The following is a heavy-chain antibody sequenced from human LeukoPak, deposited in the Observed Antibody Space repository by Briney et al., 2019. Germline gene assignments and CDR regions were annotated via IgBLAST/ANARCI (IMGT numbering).Heavy chain of an antibody. CDR3: AREWELHREFDY. CDR2: INPSGGST. J-gene: IGHJ4*02. CDR1: GYTFTSYY. V-gene: IGHV1-46*01. D-gene: IGHD1-26*01. Sequence: ASVKVSCKASGYTFTSYYMHWVRQAPGQGLEWMGIINPSGGSTSYAQKFQGRVTMTRDTSTSTVYIELSSLRSEDTAVYYCAREWELHREFDYWGQGTLVTVSS.